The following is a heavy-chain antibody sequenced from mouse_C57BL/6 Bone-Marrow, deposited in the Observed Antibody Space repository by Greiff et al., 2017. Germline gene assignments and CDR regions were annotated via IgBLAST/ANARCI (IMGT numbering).Heavy chain of an antibody. Sequence: VQLQQSGPELVKPGASVTIPCKASGYTFTDSNLDWVKQSHGKSLEWIGDINPNNGGTIYNQKFKGKATLTVDKSSSTAYMELRSLTSEDTAVYYCARGGYYGSSNYFDYWGQGTTLTVSS. CDR3: ARGGYYGSSNYFDY. CDR2: INPNNGGT. V-gene: IGHV1-18*01. CDR1: GYTFTDSN. D-gene: IGHD1-1*01. J-gene: IGHJ2*01.